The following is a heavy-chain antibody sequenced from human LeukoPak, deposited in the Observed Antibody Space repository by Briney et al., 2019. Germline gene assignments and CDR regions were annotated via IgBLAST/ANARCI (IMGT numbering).Heavy chain of an antibody. CDR1: GDSVSSNSAA. D-gene: IGHD2-15*01. CDR3: ARSSLVVVAATYWFDP. CDR2: TYYGSKWYN. Sequence: SQTLSLTCAISGDSVSSNSAAWNWIRQSPSRGLEWLGRTYYGSKWYNDYAVSVKSRITINPDTSKNQFSLQLNSVTPEDTAVYYCARSSLVVVAATYWFDPWGQGTLVTVSS. J-gene: IGHJ5*02. V-gene: IGHV6-1*01.